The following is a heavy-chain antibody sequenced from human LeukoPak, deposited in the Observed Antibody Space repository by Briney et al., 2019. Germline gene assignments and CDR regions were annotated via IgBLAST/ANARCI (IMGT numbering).Heavy chain of an antibody. D-gene: IGHD3-10*01. CDR3: ARLSTMVRGVIYIHIDY. CDR2: ISAYNGNT. CDR1: GYTFTSYG. Sequence: GASVKVSCKASGYTFTSYGISWVRQAPGQGLEWMGWISAYNGNTNYAQKLQGRVTMTADTSTSTAYMELRSLRSDDTAVYYCARLSTMVRGVIYIHIDYWGQGTLVTVSS. V-gene: IGHV1-18*01. J-gene: IGHJ4*02.